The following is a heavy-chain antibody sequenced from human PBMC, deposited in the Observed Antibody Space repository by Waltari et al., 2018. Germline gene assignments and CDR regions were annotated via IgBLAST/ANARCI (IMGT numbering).Heavy chain of an antibody. Sequence: EVQLVESGGGLVKPGGSLRLSCAASGFTFRSSAMTWVSQAPGKGLEWVSSISSSSRYIDYADSVMGRFTISRDNAKNSLDLQMNSLRAEDTAVYYCATEPAGVGARFESWGQGTLVAVSS. CDR2: ISSSSRYI. J-gene: IGHJ4*02. V-gene: IGHV3-21*01. CDR3: ATEPAGVGARFES. CDR1: GFTFRSSA. D-gene: IGHD1-26*01.